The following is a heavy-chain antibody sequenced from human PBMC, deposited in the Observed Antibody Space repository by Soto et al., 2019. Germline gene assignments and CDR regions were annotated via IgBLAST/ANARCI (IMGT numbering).Heavy chain of an antibody. Sequence: PGGSLRLSCAASGFTFSSYGMHWVRQAPGKGLEWVAVISYDGSNKYYADSVKGRFTISRDNSKNTLYLQMNSLRAEDTAVYYCAKDRIAVAGPLDYWGQGTLVTV. CDR1: GFTFSSYG. CDR3: AKDRIAVAGPLDY. J-gene: IGHJ4*02. D-gene: IGHD6-19*01. V-gene: IGHV3-30*18. CDR2: ISYDGSNK.